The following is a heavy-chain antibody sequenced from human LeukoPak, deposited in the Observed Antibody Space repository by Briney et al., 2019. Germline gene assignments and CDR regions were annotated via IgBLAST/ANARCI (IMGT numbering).Heavy chain of an antibody. CDR1: GFSFSSYA. J-gene: IGHJ4*02. CDR2: ISGSGGGT. D-gene: IGHD3-10*01. V-gene: IGHV3-23*01. Sequence: GGSLRLSCAASGFSFSSYAMSWVRQAPGKGLEWLSSISGSGGGTYYADSVKGLFTISRDTSKNTLYLQMNSLRAEDTAVYYCAKTCYYGSGSFYDVWDYWGQGILVTVSS. CDR3: AKTCYYGSGSFYDVWDY.